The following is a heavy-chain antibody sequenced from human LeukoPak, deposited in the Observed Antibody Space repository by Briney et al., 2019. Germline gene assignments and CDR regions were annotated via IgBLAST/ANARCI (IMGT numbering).Heavy chain of an antibody. CDR2: IYYSGST. D-gene: IGHD5-12*01. CDR3: ARDLRGYSGYDYRYFDY. CDR1: GGSISSYY. V-gene: IGHV4-59*01. Sequence: SETLSLTCTVSGGSISSYYWSWIRQPPGKGLEWIGYIYYSGSTNYNPSLKSRVTISVDTSKNQFSLKLSSVTAADTAVYYCARDLRGYSGYDYRYFDYWGQGTLVTVSS. J-gene: IGHJ4*02.